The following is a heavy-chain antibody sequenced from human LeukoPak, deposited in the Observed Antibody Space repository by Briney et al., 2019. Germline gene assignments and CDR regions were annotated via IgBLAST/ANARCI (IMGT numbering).Heavy chain of an antibody. D-gene: IGHD3-22*01. J-gene: IGHJ4*02. Sequence: GGSLSLSCVASGFTFSGSWMSWVRQAPGKGLEWVSAISGSGGSTYYADSVKGRFTISRDNSKNTLYLQMNSLRAEDTAVYYCAKDNYYDSSGPSLFDYWGQGTLVTVSS. CDR3: AKDNYYDSSGPSLFDY. V-gene: IGHV3-23*01. CDR1: GFTFSGSW. CDR2: ISGSGGST.